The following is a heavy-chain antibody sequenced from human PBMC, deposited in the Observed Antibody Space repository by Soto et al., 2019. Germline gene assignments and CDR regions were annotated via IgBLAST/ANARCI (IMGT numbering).Heavy chain of an antibody. V-gene: IGHV4-61*01. J-gene: IGHJ4*02. Sequence: QVQLQESGPGLVKPSETLSLTCTVSGDSISSDSHFWSWIRQSPGKKLEWIGYIYYSGSTNYNPSRISRVTMSIDASKNQFSLTLRSVTAADSGIYYCARGIRGRYHFDYWGQGTLVTVSS. CDR2: IYYSGST. D-gene: IGHD3-16*02. CDR3: ARGIRGRYHFDY. CDR1: GDSISSDSHF.